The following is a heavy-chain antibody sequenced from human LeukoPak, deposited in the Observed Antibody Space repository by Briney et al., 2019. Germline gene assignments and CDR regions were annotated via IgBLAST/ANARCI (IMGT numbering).Heavy chain of an antibody. CDR2: LRASGGIT. CDR3: AKDRADVVPTMVLDY. D-gene: IGHD5-12*01. Sequence: PGGTLRLSCAASGFTVSNNYMMWVRQAPGKGLEWVSSLRASGGITYYADSVKGRFTISRDNSKNTLFLQLNSLRAEDTAVYYCAKDRADVVPTMVLDYWGQGTLVTVSS. CDR1: GFTVSNNY. J-gene: IGHJ4*02. V-gene: IGHV3-23*01.